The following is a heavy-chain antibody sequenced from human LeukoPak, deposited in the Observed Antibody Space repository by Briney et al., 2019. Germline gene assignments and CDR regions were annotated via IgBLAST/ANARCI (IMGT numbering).Heavy chain of an antibody. Sequence: PGESLRLSCAASGFTFSSYAMSWVRQAPGKGLEWVSAISGSGGSTYYADSVKGRFTISRDNSKNTLYLQMNSLRAEDTAVYYCAKDPCGGDCYWAYFDYWGQGTLVTVSS. CDR1: GFTFSSYA. V-gene: IGHV3-23*01. CDR3: AKDPCGGDCYWAYFDY. CDR2: ISGSGGST. J-gene: IGHJ4*02. D-gene: IGHD2-21*02.